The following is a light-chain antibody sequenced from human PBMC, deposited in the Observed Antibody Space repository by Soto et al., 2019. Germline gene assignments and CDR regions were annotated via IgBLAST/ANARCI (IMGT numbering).Light chain of an antibody. V-gene: IGKV1-12*01. CDR3: QQVVNFPIT. Sequence: DIQMTQSPSSVSASVGDRVTITCWASQTVHDWLAWYQQKPGKAPKLLMYFVSRLQTGVPSRFSGSGSGTEFTLTINNLQPEDFATYYCQQVVNFPITFGQGTRLEI. J-gene: IGKJ5*01. CDR2: FVS. CDR1: QTVHDW.